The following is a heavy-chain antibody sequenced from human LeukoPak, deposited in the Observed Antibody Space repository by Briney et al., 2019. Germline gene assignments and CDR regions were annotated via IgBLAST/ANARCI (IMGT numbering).Heavy chain of an antibody. V-gene: IGHV5-51*01. CDR3: ARVVVVTSTHWYFDL. CDR1: GYIFPNYW. D-gene: IGHD2-21*02. CDR2: IHPGDFDT. Sequence: GESLRISCEASGYIFPNYWIGWVRQVPGKGLDWMGLIHPGDFDTRYSPSFQGQVTISVDKSITTAYLQWSSLQASDTAIYFCARVVVVTSTHWYFDLWGRGSLVTVFS. J-gene: IGHJ2*01.